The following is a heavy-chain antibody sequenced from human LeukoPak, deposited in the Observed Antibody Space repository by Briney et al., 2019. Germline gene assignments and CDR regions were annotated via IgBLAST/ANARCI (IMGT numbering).Heavy chain of an antibody. CDR1: GGSFSGYY. CDR3: ASSRFKVSGFDP. Sequence: SETLPLTCAVYGGSFSGYYWSWIRQPPGKGLEWIGEINHSGSTNYNPSLKSRVTISVDTSKNQFSLKLSSVTAADTAVYYCASSRFKVSGFDPWGQGTLVTVSS. V-gene: IGHV4-34*01. CDR2: INHSGST. D-gene: IGHD3-3*01. J-gene: IGHJ5*02.